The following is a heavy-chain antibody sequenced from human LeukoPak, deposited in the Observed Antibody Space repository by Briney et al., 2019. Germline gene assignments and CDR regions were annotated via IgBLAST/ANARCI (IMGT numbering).Heavy chain of an antibody. Sequence: GGSLRLSCVASGFTFSSYSMNWVRQAPGKGLEWVSYISSSSVIIYYADSVKGRFTISRDNAKNSLYLQMNSLRDEDTAVYYCARVYGSGSPPDYWGQGTLVTVSS. CDR2: ISSSSVII. J-gene: IGHJ4*02. CDR1: GFTFSSYS. CDR3: ARVYGSGSPPDY. V-gene: IGHV3-48*02. D-gene: IGHD3-10*01.